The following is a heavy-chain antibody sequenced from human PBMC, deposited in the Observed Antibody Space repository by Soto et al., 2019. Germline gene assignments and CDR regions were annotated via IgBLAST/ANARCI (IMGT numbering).Heavy chain of an antibody. V-gene: IGHV5-10-1*01. D-gene: IGHD2-2*01. CDR3: ARIYCTTTTCDSLFDP. CDR1: GYTFPTFW. Sequence: PGESLKISCTGFGYTFPTFWISWVRQMPGKGLEWMGRIDPGDTYATYSPAFQGHVTISADKPSSTAYLQWGSLKASDTAMYFCARIYCTTTTCDSLFDPWGQGTLVTVSS. J-gene: IGHJ5*02. CDR2: IDPGDTYA.